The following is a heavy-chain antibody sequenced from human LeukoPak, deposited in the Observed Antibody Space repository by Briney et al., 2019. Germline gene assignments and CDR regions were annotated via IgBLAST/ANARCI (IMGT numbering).Heavy chain of an antibody. CDR2: INSDGSST. J-gene: IGHJ5*02. D-gene: IGHD6-13*01. CDR3: ARKRIAAATNWFDP. Sequence: SGGSLRLSCAASGFTFSSYWMHWVRQAPGKGLVWVSRINSDGSSTSHADSVKGRFTISRDNAKNTLYLQMNSLRAEDTAVYYCARKRIAAATNWFDPWGQGTLVTVSS. CDR1: GFTFSSYW. V-gene: IGHV3-74*01.